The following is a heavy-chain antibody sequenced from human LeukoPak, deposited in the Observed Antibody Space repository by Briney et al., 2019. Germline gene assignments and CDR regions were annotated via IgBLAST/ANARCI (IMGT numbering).Heavy chain of an antibody. CDR3: ARERVTTTSFDY. CDR1: GFTFTNYW. CDR2: IKQDGGAK. J-gene: IGHJ4*02. D-gene: IGHD2/OR15-2a*01. V-gene: IGHV3-7*01. Sequence: GGSLRLSCAASGFTFTNYWMNWLRQAPGRGLEWVANIKQDGGAKNYVDSVKGRFTISRDNAKNSLYLQMNNLRVEDTAVYYCARERVTTTSFDYWGQGVLVTVSS.